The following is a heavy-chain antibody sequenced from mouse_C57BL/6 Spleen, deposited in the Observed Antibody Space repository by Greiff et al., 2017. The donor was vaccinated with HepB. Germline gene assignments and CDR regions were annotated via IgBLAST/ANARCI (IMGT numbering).Heavy chain of an antibody. D-gene: IGHD1-1*01. CDR2: INPYNGDT. V-gene: IGHV1-20*01. CDR3: ARSYYYGSSYGFAY. CDR1: GYSFTGYF. J-gene: IGHJ3*01. Sequence: EVKLQESGPELVKPGDSVKISCKASGYSFTGYFMNWVMQSHGKSLEWIGRINPYNGDTFYNQKFKGKATLTVDKSSSTAHMELRSLTSEDSAVYYCARSYYYGSSYGFAYWGQGTLVTVSA.